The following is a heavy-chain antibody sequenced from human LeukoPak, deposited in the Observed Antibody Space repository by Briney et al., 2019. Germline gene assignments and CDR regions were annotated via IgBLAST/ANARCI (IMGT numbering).Heavy chain of an antibody. J-gene: IGHJ5*02. CDR1: GFTFSSYG. V-gene: IGHV3-48*01. CDR3: ARPLVLGATYPYH. CDR2: ISSSSSTI. Sequence: GGSLRLSCAASGFTFSSYGMTWVRQAPGKGLEWVSYISSSSSTIYYADSVMGRFTISRDNAKNSLYLQLSSLRAEDTAAFYCARPLVLGATYPYHWVQGTVVTVSS. D-gene: IGHD1-26*01.